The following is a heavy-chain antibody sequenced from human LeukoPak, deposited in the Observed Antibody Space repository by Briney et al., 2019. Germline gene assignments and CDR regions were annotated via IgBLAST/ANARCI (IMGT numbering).Heavy chain of an antibody. CDR2: IYTSGST. D-gene: IGHD3-22*01. CDR3: ARDNFDRSGYHYLEYFDY. J-gene: IGHJ4*02. Sequence: PSQTLSLTCTVSGGSISSGSYYWSWIRQPAGKGLEWIGRIYTSGSTNCNPSLKSRVTMSADTSRNQFSLNLSSVTAADTAVYYCARDNFDRSGYHYLEYFDYWGQGTLVTVSS. V-gene: IGHV4-61*02. CDR1: GGSISSGSYY.